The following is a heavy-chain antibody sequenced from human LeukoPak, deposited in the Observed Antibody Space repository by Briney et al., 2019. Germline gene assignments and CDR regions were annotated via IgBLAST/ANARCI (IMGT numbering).Heavy chain of an antibody. V-gene: IGHV3-48*04. CDR3: ARGSGFGEPHYWYFGL. CDR2: ISSSSSTI. D-gene: IGHD3-10*01. J-gene: IGHJ2*01. Sequence: PGGSLRLSCAVSGFTFSSYSMNWVRQAPGKGLEYVSYISSSSSTIYYADSVKGRFTISRDNAKNSLYLQMNSLRAEDTAVYYCARGSGFGEPHYWYFGLWGRGTLVTVSS. CDR1: GFTFSSYS.